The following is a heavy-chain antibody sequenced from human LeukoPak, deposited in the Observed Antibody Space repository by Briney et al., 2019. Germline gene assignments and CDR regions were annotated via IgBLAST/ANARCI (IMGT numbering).Heavy chain of an antibody. CDR3: ARAAQRGFDYSNSLKN. Sequence: GGSLRLSCAASGFIFSHHCMHWVRQAPGKGLEWVAVIWSDSTNRFYADSVKGRFTISRDNSKNTVFLQMNSLRVKDTAIYYCARAAQRGFDYSNSLKNWGHGTLVTVSS. D-gene: IGHD4-11*01. CDR2: IWSDSTNR. CDR1: GFIFSHHC. J-gene: IGHJ4*01. V-gene: IGHV3-33*01.